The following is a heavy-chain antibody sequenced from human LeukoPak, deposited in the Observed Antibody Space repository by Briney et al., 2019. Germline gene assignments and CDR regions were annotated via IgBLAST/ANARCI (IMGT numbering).Heavy chain of an antibody. J-gene: IGHJ4*02. D-gene: IGHD3-3*01. CDR3: ARERQNKDFWSGGDY. Sequence: GGALRLSCAASGFTFSTYWMSWGRQAPAKGLEGVANIKQDGSEQYYVDSVKGRFTISRDNAKNSLYLQMNTLRPEDTAVYYCARERQNKDFWSGGDYWGQGTLVTVSS. CDR2: IKQDGSEQ. CDR1: GFTFSTYW. V-gene: IGHV3-7*01.